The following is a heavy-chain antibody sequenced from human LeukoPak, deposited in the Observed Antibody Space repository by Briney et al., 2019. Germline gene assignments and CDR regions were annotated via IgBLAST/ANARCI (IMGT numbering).Heavy chain of an antibody. D-gene: IGHD1-26*01. CDR2: SGSGGDI. CDR1: GFTFSNYA. Sequence: GGTLRLSCVASGFTFSNYAMNWVRQAPGKGLEWVSLSGSGGDIYYVDSVKGRFTISRDKSKNTLYLQMNSLRAEDTAVYYCAKARGGTYQTYFFDYWGQGTLVTVS. J-gene: IGHJ4*02. CDR3: AKARGGTYQTYFFDY. V-gene: IGHV3-23*01.